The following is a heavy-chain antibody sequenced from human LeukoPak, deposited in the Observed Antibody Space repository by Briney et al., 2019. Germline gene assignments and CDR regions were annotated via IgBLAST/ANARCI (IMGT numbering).Heavy chain of an antibody. CDR3: ALVDTAMVTHY. CDR2: ISSSSYI. Sequence: GGSLRLSCAASGFTFSSYSMNWVRQAPGKGLEWVSSISSSSYIYYADSVKGRFTISRDNAKNSLYLQMNSLRAEDTAVYYCALVDTAMVTHYWGQGTLVTVSS. D-gene: IGHD5-18*01. CDR1: GFTFSSYS. V-gene: IGHV3-21*01. J-gene: IGHJ4*02.